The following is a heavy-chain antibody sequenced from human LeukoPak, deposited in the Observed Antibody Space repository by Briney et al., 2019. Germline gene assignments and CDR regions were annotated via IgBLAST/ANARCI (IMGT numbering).Heavy chain of an antibody. CDR3: ASFSGSYTGENFDY. D-gene: IGHD1-26*01. CDR1: GGSISSYY. J-gene: IGHJ4*02. V-gene: IGHV4-59*01. CDR2: IYYSGST. Sequence: SETLSLTCTVSGGSISSYYWSWLRQPPGKGLEWIGYIYYSGSTNYNPSLTSRVTISVDTSKNQFSLKLSSVTAADTAVYYCASFSGSYTGENFDYWGQGTLVTVSS.